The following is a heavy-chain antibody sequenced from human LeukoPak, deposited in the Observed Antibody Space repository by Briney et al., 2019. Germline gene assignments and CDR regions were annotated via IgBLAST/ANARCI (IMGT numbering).Heavy chain of an antibody. CDR2: INSDGSST. Sequence: PGGSLRLSCAASGFTFSSYWMHWVRQAPGKGLVWVSRINSDGSSTSYADSVKGRFTISRDNAKNTLYLQMNSLRAEDTAVYYCAKGPNDYGDYYFDYWGQGTLVTVSS. V-gene: IGHV3-74*01. CDR1: GFTFSSYW. J-gene: IGHJ4*02. CDR3: AKGPNDYGDYYFDY. D-gene: IGHD4-17*01.